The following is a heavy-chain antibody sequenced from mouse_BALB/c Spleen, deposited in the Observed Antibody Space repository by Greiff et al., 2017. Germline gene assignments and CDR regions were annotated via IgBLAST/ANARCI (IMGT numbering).Heavy chain of an antibody. Sequence: EVKLQESGTVLARTGASVKMSCKASGYTFTSYWMHWVKQRPGQGLEWIGAIYPGNSDTSYNQKFKGKAKLTAVTSTSTAYMELSSLTNEDSAVYYCTREGLLRYFDVWGAGTTVTVSS. CDR2: IYPGNSDT. CDR1: GYTFTSYW. CDR3: TREGLLRYFDV. V-gene: IGHV1-5*01. D-gene: IGHD1-1*01. J-gene: IGHJ1*01.